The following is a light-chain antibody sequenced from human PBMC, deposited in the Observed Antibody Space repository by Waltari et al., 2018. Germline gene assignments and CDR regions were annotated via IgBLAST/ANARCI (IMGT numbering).Light chain of an antibody. Sequence: QLVLTQSPSASASLAASVTLPCTLSRGHSSNVTARPPQQPEMGPRYLMKVNSDGSHGKGDKIPDRFSGSSSGAEHFLTISSLQSEDEADYYCQTGGHGTWVFGGGTKLTVL. CDR2: VNSDGSH. V-gene: IGLV4-69*01. CDR3: QTGGHGTWV. CDR1: RGHSSNV. J-gene: IGLJ3*02.